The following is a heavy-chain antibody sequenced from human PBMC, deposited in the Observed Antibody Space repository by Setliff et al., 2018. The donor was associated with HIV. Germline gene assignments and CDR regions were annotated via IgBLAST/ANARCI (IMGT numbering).Heavy chain of an antibody. Sequence: LSLTCTVSGGSITTTNYYWGWVRQSPGKGLEWIGVIYYRGSAYYNLSLQSRVTLSVDTPKNSFSLHLTSVTAADTAVYFCARARGPPLPVLDFWGPGTLVTVSS. CDR3: ARARGPPLPVLDF. J-gene: IGHJ4*02. V-gene: IGHV4-39*07. D-gene: IGHD3-10*01. CDR1: GGSITTTNYY. CDR2: IYYRGSA.